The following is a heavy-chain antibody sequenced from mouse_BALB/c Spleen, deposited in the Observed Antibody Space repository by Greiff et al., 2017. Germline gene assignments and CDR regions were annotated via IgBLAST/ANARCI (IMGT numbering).Heavy chain of an antibody. J-gene: IGHJ2*01. CDR2: IWGDGST. V-gene: IGHV2-6-7*01. CDR3: ARVGNYGNSYYFDY. D-gene: IGHD2-1*01. Sequence: QVQLKESGPGLVAPSQSLSITCTVSGFSLTGYGVNWVRQPPGKGLEWLGMIWGDGSTDYNSALKSRLSISKDNSKSQVFLKMNSLQTDDTARYYCARVGNYGNSYYFDYWGQGTTLTVSS. CDR1: GFSLTGYG.